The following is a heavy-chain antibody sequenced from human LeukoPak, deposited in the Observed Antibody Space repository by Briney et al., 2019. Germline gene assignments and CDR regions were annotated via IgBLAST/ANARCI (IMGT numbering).Heavy chain of an antibody. Sequence: ASVKVSCKASGYTFTDCYMHWVRQAPGQGFEWMGWINPNDGDTNYAQKFQGRVTMTRDTSISTAHREVSRLRSDDTAVYYCARANFLYCSSSTCLFDYWGQGTLVTVSS. V-gene: IGHV1-2*02. CDR1: GYTFTDCY. J-gene: IGHJ4*02. CDR3: ARANFLYCSSSTCLFDY. D-gene: IGHD2-2*01. CDR2: INPNDGDT.